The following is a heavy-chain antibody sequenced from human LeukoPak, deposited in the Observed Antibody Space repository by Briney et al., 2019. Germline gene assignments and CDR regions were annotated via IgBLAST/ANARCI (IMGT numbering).Heavy chain of an antibody. J-gene: IGHJ4*02. CDR1: GFTFSSYA. CDR3: ARLPAYCSSTSCYYDY. D-gene: IGHD2-2*01. CDR2: ISGSADST. Sequence: GGSLRLSCAASGFTFSSYAMSWVRQAPGKGLEWVSGISGSADSTYYADSVKGRFTISRDNAKNSLFLQMNSLRAEDTAVYYCARLPAYCSSTSCYYDYWGQGTLVTVSS. V-gene: IGHV3-23*01.